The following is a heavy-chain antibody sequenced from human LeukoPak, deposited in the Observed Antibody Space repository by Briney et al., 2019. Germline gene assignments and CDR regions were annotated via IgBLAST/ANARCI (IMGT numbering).Heavy chain of an antibody. D-gene: IGHD2-15*01. CDR2: IWYDGSNK. CDR1: GFTFSSYS. J-gene: IGHJ6*02. V-gene: IGHV3-33*08. Sequence: GGSLRLSCAASGFTFSSYSMNWVRQAPGKGLEWVAVIWYDGSNKYYADSVKGRFTISRDNAKNTLYLQMNSLRAEDTAVYYCARVGHCNGGSCYGVDVWGQGTTVTVSS. CDR3: ARVGHCNGGSCYGVDV.